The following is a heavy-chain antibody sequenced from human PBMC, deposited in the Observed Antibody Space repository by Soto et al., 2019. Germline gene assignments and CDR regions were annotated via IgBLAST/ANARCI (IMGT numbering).Heavy chain of an antibody. V-gene: IGHV3-21*01. CDR2: FGSSSTYI. Sequence: GGSLRLSCAASGFSFSSYSMNWVRQAPGKGLEWVSFFGSSSTYIYYADSGKGRFTISRDNAKNSLYLQMNSLRAEDTAVYYCARASDYYDSSTNFDYWGQGALLTVSS. CDR1: GFSFSSYS. J-gene: IGHJ4*02. CDR3: ARASDYYDSSTNFDY. D-gene: IGHD3-22*01.